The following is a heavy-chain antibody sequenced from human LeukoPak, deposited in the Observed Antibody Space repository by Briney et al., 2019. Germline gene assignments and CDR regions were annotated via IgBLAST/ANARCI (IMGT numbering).Heavy chain of an antibody. CDR3: ARAIPSITIFGVGYGMDV. V-gene: IGHV4-59*01. CDR2: IYYSGST. J-gene: IGHJ6*02. D-gene: IGHD3-3*01. Sequence: PSETLSLTCTVSGGSISSYYWSWIRQPPGKGLEWIGYIYYSGSTNYNPSLKSRVTISVDTSKNQFSLKLSSVTAAETAVYYCARAIPSITIFGVGYGMDVWGQGTTVTVSS. CDR1: GGSISSYY.